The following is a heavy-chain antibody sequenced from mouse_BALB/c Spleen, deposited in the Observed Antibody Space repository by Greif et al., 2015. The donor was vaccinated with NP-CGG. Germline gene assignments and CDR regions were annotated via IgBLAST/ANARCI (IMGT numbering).Heavy chain of an antibody. D-gene: IGHD2-12*01. V-gene: IGHV6-6*02. CDR3: TTLYDVDFDY. J-gene: IGHJ2*01. Sequence: EVQRVESGGGLVQPGGSMKLSCVASGFTFSNYWMNWVRQSPEKGLEWVAEIRLKSNNYATHYAESVKGRFTISRDDSKSSVYLQMNNLRTEDTGIYYCTTLYDVDFDYWGQGTTLTVSS. CDR2: IRLKSNNYAT. CDR1: GFTFSNYW.